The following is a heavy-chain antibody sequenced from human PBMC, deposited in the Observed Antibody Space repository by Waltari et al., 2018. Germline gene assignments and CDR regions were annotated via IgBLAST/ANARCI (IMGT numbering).Heavy chain of an antibody. CDR3: AAAAEPGWFDP. CDR2: IIPIFGTA. J-gene: IGHJ5*02. CDR1: GGTFSSYA. D-gene: IGHD6-13*01. Sequence: QVQLVQSGAEVKKPGSSVKVSCKASGGTFSSYAISWVRQAPGQGLEWMGGIIPIFGTANYAQKFQVRVTITANESTSTAYMELGSLRSEDTAVYYCAAAAEPGWFDPWGQGTLVTVSS. V-gene: IGHV1-69*12.